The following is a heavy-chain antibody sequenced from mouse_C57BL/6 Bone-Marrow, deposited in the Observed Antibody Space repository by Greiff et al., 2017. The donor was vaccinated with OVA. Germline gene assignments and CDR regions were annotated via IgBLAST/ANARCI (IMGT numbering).Heavy chain of an antibody. J-gene: IGHJ4*01. V-gene: IGHV2-5*01. Sequence: QVQLKESGPGLVQPSQSLSITCTVSGFSLTSYGVHWVRQSPGKGLEWLGVIWRGGSTDYNAAFMSRLSITKDNSKSQVFFKMNSLQAVDTAIYYCATIYYGNLYYAMDYWGQGTSVTVSS. CDR2: IWRGGST. CDR1: GFSLTSYG. CDR3: ATIYYGNLYYAMDY. D-gene: IGHD2-1*01.